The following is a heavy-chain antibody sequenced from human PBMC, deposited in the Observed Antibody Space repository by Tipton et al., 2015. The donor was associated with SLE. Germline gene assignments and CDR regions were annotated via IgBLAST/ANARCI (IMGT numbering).Heavy chain of an antibody. Sequence: TLSLTCAVYGGSFSGYYWSWIRQPPGKGLEWIGEINHSGSTNYNPSLKSRVTISVDTSRNQFSLKLSSVTAADTAVYYCARSRGSSWYPPDYWGQGTLVTVSS. V-gene: IGHV4-34*01. CDR3: ARSRGSSWYPPDY. CDR2: INHSGST. J-gene: IGHJ4*02. D-gene: IGHD6-13*01. CDR1: GGSFSGYY.